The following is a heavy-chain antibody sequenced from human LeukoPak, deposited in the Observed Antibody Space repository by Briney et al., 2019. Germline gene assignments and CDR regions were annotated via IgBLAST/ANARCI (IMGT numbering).Heavy chain of an antibody. V-gene: IGHV4-34*01. J-gene: IGHJ5*02. CDR1: GGSFSGYY. CDR3: ARRYIWNDH. CDR2: INHSGST. Sequence: SETLSLTCAVYGGSFSGYYWSWVRQPPGKGLEWIGGINHSGSTNYNPSLKSRVTISVDTSKNQFSLKLSSVTAADTAVYCCARRYIWNDHWGQGTLVTVSS.